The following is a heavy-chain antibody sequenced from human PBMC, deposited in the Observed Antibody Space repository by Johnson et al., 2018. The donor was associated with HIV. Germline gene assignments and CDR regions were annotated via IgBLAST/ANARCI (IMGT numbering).Heavy chain of an antibody. CDR2: INWNGGST. CDR3: ARAVRVGATVDAFDI. D-gene: IGHD1-26*01. J-gene: IGHJ3*02. CDR1: GFTFSIYD. Sequence: VQLVESGGGVVQPGGSLRLSCAASGFTFSIYDIQWVRQAPGKGLEWVSGINWNGGSTGYADSVKGRFTISRDNAKNSLYLQMNSLRAEDTALYYCARAVRVGATVDAFDIWGQGTMVTVSS. V-gene: IGHV3-20*04.